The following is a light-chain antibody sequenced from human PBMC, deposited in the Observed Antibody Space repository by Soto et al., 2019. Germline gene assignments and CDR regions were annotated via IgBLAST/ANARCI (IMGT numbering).Light chain of an antibody. CDR1: QSLSGH. Sequence: EIVLTQSPATLSLSPGEIATLSCRASQSLSGHLAWYQQTPGQAPRLLIYDASNRATGIPARFSGSGSGTDFTLTINSLEPEDFAVYYCQQRSNWAYTFGQGTKLEIK. CDR3: QQRSNWAYT. V-gene: IGKV3-11*01. J-gene: IGKJ2*01. CDR2: DAS.